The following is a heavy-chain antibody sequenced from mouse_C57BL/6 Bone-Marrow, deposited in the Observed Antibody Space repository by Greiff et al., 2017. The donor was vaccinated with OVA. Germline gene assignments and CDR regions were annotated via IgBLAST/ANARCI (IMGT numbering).Heavy chain of an antibody. CDR2: IYPGNSDT. V-gene: IGHV1-5*01. CDR3: TRRGFTTVVAREDYFDY. Sequence: EVQLQQSGTVLARPGASVKMSCKTSGYTFTSYWMHWVKQRPGQGLAWIGAIYPGNSDTSYNQKFKGKAKLTAVTSASTAYMELSSLTNEDSAVYYCTRRGFTTVVAREDYFDYWGQGTTLTVSS. J-gene: IGHJ2*01. D-gene: IGHD1-1*01. CDR1: GYTFTSYW.